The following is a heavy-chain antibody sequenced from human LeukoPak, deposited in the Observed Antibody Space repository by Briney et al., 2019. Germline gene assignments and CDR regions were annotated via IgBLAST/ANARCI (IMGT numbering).Heavy chain of an antibody. Sequence: PGRSLRLSCAASGFTFSSYALDWVRQAPGKGLEWVAVISKDGNSRNYADSVKGRFTISRDNSKNTLYLQMNSLRPEDTAAYYCAGESFDIWGQGTTVTVSS. J-gene: IGHJ3*02. CDR1: GFTFSSYA. CDR2: ISKDGNSR. V-gene: IGHV3-30*04. CDR3: AGESFDI.